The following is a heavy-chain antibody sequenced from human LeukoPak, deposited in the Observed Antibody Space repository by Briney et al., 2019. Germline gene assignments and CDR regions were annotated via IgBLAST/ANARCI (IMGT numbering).Heavy chain of an antibody. V-gene: IGHV4-59*12. D-gene: IGHD2-2*03. CDR2: IYPSGRT. Sequence: SETLSLTCSVSSGSMTDSCWSWFRQAPGKGFEWLGFIYPSGRTEYSPSLRSRVSFSVATSRMEATVRLSSVTASDTAVSYGTREGYNRSGYFLDFWGKGTLVNVAS. CDR3: TREGYNRSGYFLDF. J-gene: IGHJ4*02. CDR1: SGSMTDSC.